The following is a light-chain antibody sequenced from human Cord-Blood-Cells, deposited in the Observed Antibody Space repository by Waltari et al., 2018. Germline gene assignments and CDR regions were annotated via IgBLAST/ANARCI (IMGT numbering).Light chain of an antibody. V-gene: IGKV3-11*01. J-gene: IGKJ1*01. CDR2: DAS. CDR3: QQSYSTPWT. CDR1: QSVSSY. Sequence: EIVLTQSPATLSLSPGARATLSCRASQSVSSYLAWYQQKPGQAPRLLIYDASNRATGIPARFSGSGSGTDFTLTISSLEPEDFATYYCQQSYSTPWTFGQGTKVEIK.